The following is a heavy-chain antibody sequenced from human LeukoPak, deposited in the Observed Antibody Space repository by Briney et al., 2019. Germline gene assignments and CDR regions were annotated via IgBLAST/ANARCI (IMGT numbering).Heavy chain of an antibody. CDR1: GFTFSSYA. J-gene: IGHJ4*02. V-gene: IGHV3-23*01. Sequence: GGSLRLSCAASGFTFSSYAMSWVRQAPGKGLEWVSAISGSGGSTYYADSVKGRFTISRDNSKNTLYLQMNSLRAEDTAVYYCAKDRSQEYCSGGSCYSGFDYWGQGTPVTVSS. CDR2: ISGSGGST. D-gene: IGHD2-15*01. CDR3: AKDRSQEYCSGGSCYSGFDY.